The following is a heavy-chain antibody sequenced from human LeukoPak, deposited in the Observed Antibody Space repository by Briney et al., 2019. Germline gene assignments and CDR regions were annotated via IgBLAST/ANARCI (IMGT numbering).Heavy chain of an antibody. Sequence: PGGSLRLSCAASGFTFSSYAMSWVRRAPGKGLEWVGRIGSKASGGTIVYAAPVQGRFTISRDDSKNTLSLQMNSLKTEDTAVYYCTTDPAGVTTVTSPNYYFDYWGQGTLVTVSS. J-gene: IGHJ4*02. D-gene: IGHD4-17*01. CDR1: GFTFSSYA. CDR2: IGSKASGGTI. CDR3: TTDPAGVTTVTSPNYYFDY. V-gene: IGHV3-15*04.